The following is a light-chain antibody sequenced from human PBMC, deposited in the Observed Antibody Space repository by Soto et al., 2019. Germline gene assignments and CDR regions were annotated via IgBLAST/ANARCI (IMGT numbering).Light chain of an antibody. CDR2: GAS. CDR1: QSVSSN. CDR3: QQYNNWPPL. Sequence: EIVMTQSPATLSVSPGERATLSCRASQSVSSNLAWYQQKPGQAPRLVIYGASTRATGIPARFSGSGSGTEFTLTIGSLQSEDFAVYYCQQYNNWPPLFGQGTKVDIK. V-gene: IGKV3-15*01. J-gene: IGKJ1*01.